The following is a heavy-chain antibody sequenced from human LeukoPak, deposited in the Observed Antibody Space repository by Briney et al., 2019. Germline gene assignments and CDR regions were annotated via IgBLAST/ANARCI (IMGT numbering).Heavy chain of an antibody. J-gene: IGHJ3*02. D-gene: IGHD3-10*01. CDR3: ARDPPIGGADVFDI. V-gene: IGHV1-2*02. CDR1: GYTFTGYD. Sequence: ASVKVSCKAAGYTFTGYDMHWVRQAPGQGLEWMGWINPNSGGTNYAQKFQGRVTMTRDTSISTAYMELSRLTSDDTAVYYCARDPPIGGADVFDIWGQGTMVTVSS. CDR2: INPNSGGT.